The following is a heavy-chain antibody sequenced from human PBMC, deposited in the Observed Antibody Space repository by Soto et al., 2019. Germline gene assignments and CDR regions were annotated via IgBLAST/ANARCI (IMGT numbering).Heavy chain of an antibody. CDR2: IRSKTNTYAT. V-gene: IGHV3-73*01. D-gene: IGHD2-21*02. J-gene: IGHJ5*02. Sequence: GGSLRLSCAASGFTFSGSAMHWVRQASGKGLEWVGRIRSKTNTYATAYAASVKGRFTISRDDSKNTAYLQMNSLKTEATAVYYCTRHVAYCGGAWHKFDWFEPWGQGTLVTVSS. CDR1: GFTFSGSA. CDR3: TRHVAYCGGAWHKFDWFEP.